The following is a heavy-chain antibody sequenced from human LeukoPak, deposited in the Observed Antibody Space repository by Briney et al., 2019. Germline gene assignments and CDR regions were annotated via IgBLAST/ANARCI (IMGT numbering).Heavy chain of an antibody. CDR1: GYTFTSYG. CDR2: ISAYNGNT. J-gene: IGHJ4*02. V-gene: IGHV1-18*01. CDR3: ARDRKKGRGVIKRFDY. D-gene: IGHD3-10*01. Sequence: ASVEVSCKASGYTFTSYGISWVRQAPGQGLEWMGWISAYNGNTNYAQKLQGRVTMTTDTSTSTAYMELRSLRSDDTAVYYCARDRKKGRGVIKRFDYWGQGTLVTVSS.